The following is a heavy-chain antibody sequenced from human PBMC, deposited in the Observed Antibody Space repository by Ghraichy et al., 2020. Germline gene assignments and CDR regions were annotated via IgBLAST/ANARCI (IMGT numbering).Heavy chain of an antibody. D-gene: IGHD6-19*01. V-gene: IGHV3-23*01. CDR3: AKGSEGRGWYYFDY. CDR2: VSGSGGST. CDR1: GFTFSSYA. J-gene: IGHJ4*02. Sequence: GGSLRLSCAASGFTFSSYAMSWVRQAPGKGLEWVSGVSGSGGSTYYADSVKGRFTITRDNSKNTLYLQMNSLRAEDTAVYYCAKGSEGRGWYYFDYWGQGTLVTVSS.